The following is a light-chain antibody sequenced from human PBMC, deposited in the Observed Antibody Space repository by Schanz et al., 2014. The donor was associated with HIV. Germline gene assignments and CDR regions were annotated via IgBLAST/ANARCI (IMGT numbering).Light chain of an antibody. CDR2: ANS. Sequence: QSVLTQPPSVSGAPGQRVTISCTGSSSNIGSVYDVHWYQQLPGTAPKHLIFANSDRPSGVPDRFSGSESGTSASLAISGLQSEDEADYYCQSYDSSLSGSVVFGGGTKLTVL. J-gene: IGLJ2*01. CDR1: SSNIGSVYD. CDR3: QSYDSSLSGSVV. V-gene: IGLV1-40*01.